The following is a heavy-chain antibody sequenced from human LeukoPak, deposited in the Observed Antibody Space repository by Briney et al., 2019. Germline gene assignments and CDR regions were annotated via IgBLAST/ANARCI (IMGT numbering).Heavy chain of an antibody. CDR2: IKSKTDGGTT. Sequence: GGSLRLSCAASGFTFSNAWMSWVRQAPGKGLEWVGRIKSKTDGGTTDYAAPVKGRFTISRDDSKNTLYLQMNSLKTEDTAVYYCTSLLPFIYSNYYYYYYMDVWGKGTTVTVSS. D-gene: IGHD4-11*01. CDR1: GFTFSNAW. CDR3: TSLLPFIYSNYYYYYYMDV. V-gene: IGHV3-15*01. J-gene: IGHJ6*03.